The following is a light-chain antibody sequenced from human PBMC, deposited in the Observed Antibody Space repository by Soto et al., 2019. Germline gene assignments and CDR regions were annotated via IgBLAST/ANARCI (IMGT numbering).Light chain of an antibody. V-gene: IGKV3-20*01. CDR2: STS. J-gene: IGKJ4*01. CDR3: QQYGRSLS. Sequence: ESVLTQSPGTLSVSPGGRATLSCRASQSVSSNYLTWYQQKPGLAPRLLIYSTSTRATGIPDRFSGSGSGTDFTLPIRRLEPEDSEVYYCQQYGRSLSFGGGTKVGIK. CDR1: QSVSSNY.